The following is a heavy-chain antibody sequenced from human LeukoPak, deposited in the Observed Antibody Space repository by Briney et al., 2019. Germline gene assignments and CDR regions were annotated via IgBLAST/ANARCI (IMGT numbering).Heavy chain of an antibody. J-gene: IGHJ5*02. CDR2: IYPGDSDT. Sequence: GESLKISWKGSGYSFTSYWIGWVRQMPGKGLEWMGIIYPGDSDTRYSPSFQGQVTISADKSISTAYLQWSSLKASDTAMYYCARHGTYYYGSGSPFDPWGQGTLVTVSS. V-gene: IGHV5-51*01. D-gene: IGHD3-10*01. CDR3: ARHGTYYYGSGSPFDP. CDR1: GYSFTSYW.